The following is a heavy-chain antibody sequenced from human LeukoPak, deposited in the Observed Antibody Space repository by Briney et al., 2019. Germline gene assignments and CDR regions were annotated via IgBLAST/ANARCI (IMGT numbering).Heavy chain of an antibody. V-gene: IGHV4-39*01. D-gene: IGHD6-19*01. CDR1: GGSISSSSYY. CDR3: ARSRRYSSSEFDP. CDR2: IYYSGST. Sequence: SETLSLTCTVSGGSISSSSYYWGWIRQPPGKGLEWIGSIYYSGSTYYNPSLKSRVTISVDTSKNQFSLKLSSVTAADTAVYYCARSRRYSSSEFDPWGQGTLVTVSS. J-gene: IGHJ5*02.